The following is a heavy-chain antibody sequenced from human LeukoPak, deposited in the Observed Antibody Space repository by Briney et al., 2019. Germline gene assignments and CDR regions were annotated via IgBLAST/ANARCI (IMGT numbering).Heavy chain of an antibody. CDR1: GFTFSSYS. J-gene: IGHJ4*02. D-gene: IGHD3-22*01. CDR3: ARDRVDYYDSSGYSDY. CDR2: ISSSSSYI. V-gene: IGHV3-21*01. Sequence: GGSLRLSCAASGFTFSSYSMNWVRQAPGKGLEWVSSISSSSSYIYYADSVKGRFTISSDNAKNSLYLQMNSLRAEDTAVYYCARDRVDYYDSSGYSDYWGQGTLVTVSS.